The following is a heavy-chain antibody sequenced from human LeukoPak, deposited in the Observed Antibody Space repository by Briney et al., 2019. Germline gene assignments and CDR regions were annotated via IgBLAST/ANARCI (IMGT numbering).Heavy chain of an antibody. J-gene: IGHJ4*02. D-gene: IGHD2-15*01. V-gene: IGHV3-7*03. CDR1: GFTFGSYW. Sequence: GGSLRLSCAASGFTFGSYWMSWVRQAPGKGLEWVANIKEDGSEKYYVDSVKGRFTISRDNARNSLYLQLNSLRAEDTAVYYCARDKLGYCRSSSCSGSHFDYWGQGTLVTVSS. CDR3: ARDKLGYCRSSSCSGSHFDY. CDR2: IKEDGSEK.